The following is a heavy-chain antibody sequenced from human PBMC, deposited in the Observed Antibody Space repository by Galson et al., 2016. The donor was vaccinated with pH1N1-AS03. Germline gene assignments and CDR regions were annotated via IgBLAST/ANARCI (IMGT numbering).Heavy chain of an antibody. CDR3: ARETIRAGEFDL. Sequence: SLRLSCAGSTFIARSSYMSWVRQAPGKGLEWVSVIYHGNNKFYAHSVKGRFTISRDSLQNTLDLQMNSLSAEDSAVYFCARETIRAGEFDLWGRGTVVTVSS. CDR2: IYHGNNK. V-gene: IGHV3-53*01. D-gene: IGHD1-26*01. J-gene: IGHJ3*01. CDR1: TFIARSSY.